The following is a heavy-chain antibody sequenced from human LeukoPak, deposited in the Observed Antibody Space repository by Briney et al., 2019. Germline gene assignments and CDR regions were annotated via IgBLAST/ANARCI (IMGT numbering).Heavy chain of an antibody. CDR2: ISAYNGNT. Sequence: ASVKVSSKASVYTVTTYGISWVRHAPRQGLEWMGFISAYNGNTKYAQKLKGRATMTTDNSASTAYMELRSMRSDDTAVYYCARGYFDWLFGYYGMDVWGQGTTVPVS. J-gene: IGHJ6*02. CDR3: ARGYFDWLFGYYGMDV. D-gene: IGHD3-9*01. V-gene: IGHV1-18*01. CDR1: VYTVTTYG.